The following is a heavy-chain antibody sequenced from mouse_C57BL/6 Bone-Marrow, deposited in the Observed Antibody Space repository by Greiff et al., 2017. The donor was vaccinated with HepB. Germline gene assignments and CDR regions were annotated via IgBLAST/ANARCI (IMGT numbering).Heavy chain of an antibody. D-gene: IGHD2-1*01. CDR3: ARSNYGNYLAWFAY. V-gene: IGHV7-3*01. J-gene: IGHJ3*01. Sequence: EVMLVESGGGLVQPGGSLSLSCAASGFTFTDYYMSWVRQPPGKALEWLGFIRNKANGYTTEYSASVKGRFTISRDNSQSILYLQMNALRAEDSATYYCARSNYGNYLAWFAYWGQGTLVTVSA. CDR2: IRNKANGYTT. CDR1: GFTFTDYY.